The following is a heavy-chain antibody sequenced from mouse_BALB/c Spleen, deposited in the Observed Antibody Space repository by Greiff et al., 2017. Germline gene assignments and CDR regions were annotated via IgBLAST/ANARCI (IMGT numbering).Heavy chain of an antibody. D-gene: IGHD1-2*01. CDR2: ISSGGGST. V-gene: IGHV5-12-1*01. CDR3: ARHGTILRHPYYFDY. CDR1: GFAFSSYD. Sequence: EVKLVESGGGLVKPGGSLKLSCAASGFAFSSYDMSWVRQTPEKRLEWVAYISSGGGSTYYPDTVKGRFTISRDNAKNTLYLQMSSLKSEDTAMYYCARHGTILRHPYYFDYWGQGTTLTVSS. J-gene: IGHJ2*01.